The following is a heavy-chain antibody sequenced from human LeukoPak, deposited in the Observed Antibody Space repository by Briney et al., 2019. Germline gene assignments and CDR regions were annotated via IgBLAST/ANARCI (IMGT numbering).Heavy chain of an antibody. CDR3: AKDHYDYVWGSYRHWYFDL. CDR2: ITTDGSSA. CDR1: GFTFSSYW. V-gene: IGHV3-74*01. Sequence: GGSLRLSCAASGFTFSSYWMHWVRQAPGKGLVWVSRITTDGSSATYADSVKGRFTMSRDNSKNTLYLQMNSLRAEDTAVYYCAKDHYDYVWGSYRHWYFDLWGRGTLVTVSS. D-gene: IGHD3-16*02. J-gene: IGHJ2*01.